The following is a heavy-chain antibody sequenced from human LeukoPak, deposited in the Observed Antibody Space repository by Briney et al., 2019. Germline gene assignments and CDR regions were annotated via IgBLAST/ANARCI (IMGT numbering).Heavy chain of an antibody. CDR2: ISSSSSYI. CDR1: GFTFSSYS. Sequence: GGSLRLSCAASGFTFSSYSMNWVRQAPGKGLEWVSFISSSSSYIYYADSVKGRFTISRDNAKNSLYLQMNSLRAEDTAVYYCARDINYGDYVLSRGAFDIWGQGTMVTVSS. J-gene: IGHJ3*02. D-gene: IGHD4-17*01. CDR3: ARDINYGDYVLSRGAFDI. V-gene: IGHV3-21*01.